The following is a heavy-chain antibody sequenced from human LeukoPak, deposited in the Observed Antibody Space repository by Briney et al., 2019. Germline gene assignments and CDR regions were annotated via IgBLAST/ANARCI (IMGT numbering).Heavy chain of an antibody. D-gene: IGHD4-17*01. Sequence: GGSLRLSCAASGFTFSSYAMHWVRQAPGKGLEWVAVISYDGSNKYYADSVKGRFTISRDNSKNTLYLQMNSLRAEDTAVYYCARERHDYGDYTPAFDIWGQGTMVTVSS. J-gene: IGHJ3*02. CDR3: ARERHDYGDYTPAFDI. CDR2: ISYDGSNK. CDR1: GFTFSSYA. V-gene: IGHV3-30*04.